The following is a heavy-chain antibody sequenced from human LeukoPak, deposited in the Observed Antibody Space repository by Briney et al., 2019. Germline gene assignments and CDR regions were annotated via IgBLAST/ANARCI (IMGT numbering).Heavy chain of an antibody. V-gene: IGHV3-23*01. CDR2: ISGSGGST. CDR1: GFTFSSCA. J-gene: IGHJ4*02. CDR3: ARDTGSGVMVYAIKYYFDY. D-gene: IGHD2-8*01. Sequence: GGSLRLSCAASGFTFSSCAMTWFRQAPGKGLEWVSTISGSGGSTYYADSVKGRFTISRDNSKNTLFLQMNSLRAEDTAVYYCARDTGSGVMVYAIKYYFDYWGQGTLVTVSS.